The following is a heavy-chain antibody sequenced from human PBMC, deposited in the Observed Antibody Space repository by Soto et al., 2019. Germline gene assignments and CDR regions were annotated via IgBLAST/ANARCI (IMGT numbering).Heavy chain of an antibody. CDR1: GGTFSSYA. CDR2: IIPIFGTA. CDR3: ARSPPRGVTTGRWFDP. J-gene: IGHJ5*02. V-gene: IGHV1-69*01. Sequence: QVQLVQSGAEVKKPGSSVKVSCKASGGTFSSYAISWVRQATGQGLEWMGGIIPIFGTANYAQKFQGRVTITADESTSTAYMELSSLRSEDTAVYYCARSPPRGVTTGRWFDPWGQGTLVTVSS. D-gene: IGHD4-17*01.